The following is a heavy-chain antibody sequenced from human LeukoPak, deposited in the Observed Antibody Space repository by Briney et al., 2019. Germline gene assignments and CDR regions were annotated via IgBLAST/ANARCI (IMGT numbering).Heavy chain of an antibody. CDR2: IRSKANNYGT. CDR1: GFTFSGSA. CDR3: TSDPTSNWGSFDY. D-gene: IGHD7-27*01. V-gene: IGHV3-73*01. Sequence: GGSLRLSCAASGFTFSGSAMHWVRQASGKGLEWVGRIRSKANNYGTAYAASVKGRFTISRDDSKNTAYLQMNSLKTEDTAVYYCTSDPTSNWGSFDYWGQGTLVTVSS. J-gene: IGHJ4*02.